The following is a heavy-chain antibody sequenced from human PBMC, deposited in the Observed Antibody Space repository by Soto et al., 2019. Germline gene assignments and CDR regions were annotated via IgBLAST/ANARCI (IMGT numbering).Heavy chain of an antibody. D-gene: IGHD6-13*01. CDR2: IYYSGST. CDR1: GGSISSYY. CDR3: ARKSIAAAGGNWFDP. J-gene: IGHJ5*02. V-gene: IGHV4-59*08. Sequence: SETLSLTCTVSGGSISSYYWSWIRQPPGKGLEWIGYIYYSGSTNYNPSLKSRVTISVDTSKNQFSLKLSSVTAADTAVYYCARKSIAAAGGNWFDPWGQGTLVTVSS.